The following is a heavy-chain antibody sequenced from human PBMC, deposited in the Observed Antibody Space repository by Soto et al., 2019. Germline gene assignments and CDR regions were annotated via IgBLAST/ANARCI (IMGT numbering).Heavy chain of an antibody. CDR1: GYTFTSYG. J-gene: IGHJ6*04. D-gene: IGHD3-3*01. CDR2: ISAYNGNT. Sequence: GASVKVSCKASGYTFTSYGISWVRQAPGQGLEWMGWISAYNGNTNYAQKLQGRVTMTTDTSTSTAYMELRSLRSDDTAVYYCAGDRDNYYDFWSGYSFSAIDYYSYGMDVWGKGTTVTVSS. CDR3: AGDRDNYYDFWSGYSFSAIDYYSYGMDV. V-gene: IGHV1-18*01.